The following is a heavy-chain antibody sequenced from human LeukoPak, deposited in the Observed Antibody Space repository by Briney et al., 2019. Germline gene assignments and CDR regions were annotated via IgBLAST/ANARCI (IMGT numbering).Heavy chain of an antibody. Sequence: GGSLRLSCAASGFTLSNAWMHWVRQAPGKGLVWVSRINSDGSSTSYADSVKGRFTISRDNAKNTLYLQMNSLRAEDTAVYYCARDYYYGSVDYWGQGTLVTVSS. J-gene: IGHJ4*02. CDR2: INSDGSST. V-gene: IGHV3-74*01. CDR3: ARDYYYGSVDY. D-gene: IGHD3-10*01. CDR1: GFTLSNAW.